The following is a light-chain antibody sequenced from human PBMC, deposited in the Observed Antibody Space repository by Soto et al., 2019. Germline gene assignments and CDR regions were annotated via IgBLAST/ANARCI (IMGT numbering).Light chain of an antibody. Sequence: DIQMTQSPSSLSASVGDRVTIICRASQSVSTRLAWYQQKPGKAPNLLIYAASSLQSGVPSRFSGSGSGTDFTLTISSLQPEDFATYYCQQVDSYPSTFGGGTKVDNK. CDR3: QQVDSYPST. V-gene: IGKV1-5*02. CDR2: AAS. CDR1: QSVSTR. J-gene: IGKJ4*01.